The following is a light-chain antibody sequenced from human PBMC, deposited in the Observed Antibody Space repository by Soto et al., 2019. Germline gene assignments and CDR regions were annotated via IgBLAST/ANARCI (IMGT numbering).Light chain of an antibody. CDR1: QSVLYTPNNNNY. V-gene: IGKV4-1*01. CDR2: WAS. J-gene: IGKJ2*01. Sequence: DIVMTQSPDSLAVSLGERATINCKSSQSVLYTPNNNNYLAWFQQKPGQPPKLLIYWASNRESGAPDRFSGSGSGTDFTLTISSVQAEDVAVYYCHQYAREPITFGQGTKLEIK. CDR3: HQYAREPIT.